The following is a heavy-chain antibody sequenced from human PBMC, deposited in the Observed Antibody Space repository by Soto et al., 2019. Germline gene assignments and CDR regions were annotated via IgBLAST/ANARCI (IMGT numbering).Heavy chain of an antibody. CDR2: ISAYNGNT. CDR1: GYTFTSYG. Sequence: ASVKVSCKASGYTFTSYGISWVRQAPGQGLEWMGWISAYNGNTNYAQKLQGRVTMTTDTSTSTAYVELRSLRSGDTAVYYCARFDYDNVYWCQGPLVTVSS. CDR3: ARFDYDNVY. D-gene: IGHD4-17*01. J-gene: IGHJ4*02. V-gene: IGHV1-18*01.